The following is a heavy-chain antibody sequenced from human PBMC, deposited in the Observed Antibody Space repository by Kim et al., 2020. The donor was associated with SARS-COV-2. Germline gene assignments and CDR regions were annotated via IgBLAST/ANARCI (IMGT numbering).Heavy chain of an antibody. V-gene: IGHV4-39*01. Sequence: TYYNPPLKSRVTISVDTSKNKFSLKLSSVTAADTAVYYCVSGSGWYFDYWGQGTLVTVSS. D-gene: IGHD6-19*01. CDR3: VSGSGWYFDY. CDR2: T. J-gene: IGHJ4*02.